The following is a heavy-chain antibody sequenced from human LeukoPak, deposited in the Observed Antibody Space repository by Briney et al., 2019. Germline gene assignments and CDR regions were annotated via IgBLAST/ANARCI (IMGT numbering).Heavy chain of an antibody. CDR1: GGSFSGYY. CDR3: ARAGAVAGGKNTFDI. D-gene: IGHD6-19*01. Sequence: SETLSLTCAVYGGSFSGYYWSWIRQPPGKGLEWIGEINHSGSTNYNPSLKSRVTISVDTSKNQFSLKLSSVTAADTAVYYCARAGAVAGGKNTFDIWGQGTMVTVSS. J-gene: IGHJ3*02. CDR2: INHSGST. V-gene: IGHV4-34*01.